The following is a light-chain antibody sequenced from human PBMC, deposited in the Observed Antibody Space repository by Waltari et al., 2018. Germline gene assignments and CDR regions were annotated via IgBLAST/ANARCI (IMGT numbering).Light chain of an antibody. J-gene: IGLJ2*01. CDR1: SSDVGSYNY. CDR3: SSYTSTITR. CDR2: EVS. Sequence: QSALTQPASVSGSPGQAITIPCPGTSSDVGSYNYGSWYQQYPGKAPKLMIYEVSNRPSGVSNRFSGSKSGNTASLTISGLQAEDEADYYCSSYTSTITRFGGGTKLTVL. V-gene: IGLV2-14*01.